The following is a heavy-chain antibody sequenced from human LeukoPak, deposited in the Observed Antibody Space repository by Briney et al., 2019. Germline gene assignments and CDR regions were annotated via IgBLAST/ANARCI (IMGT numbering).Heavy chain of an antibody. CDR2: ISWIRGSI. V-gene: IGHV3-9*01. D-gene: IGHD1-26*01. CDR3: AKDYVIDSGSHNYYYGMDV. J-gene: IGHJ6*02. Sequence: PGRSLRLSCAASGFTFDDYAMRWVRQAPGKGLEWVSGISWIRGSIGYADSVKGRFTISRDNAKNSLYLQMNSLRAEDTALYYCAKDYVIDSGSHNYYYGMDVWGQGTTVTVSS. CDR1: GFTFDDYA.